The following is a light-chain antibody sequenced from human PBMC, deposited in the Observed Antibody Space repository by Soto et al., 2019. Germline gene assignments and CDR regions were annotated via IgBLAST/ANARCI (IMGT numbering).Light chain of an antibody. Sequence: DIQMTQSPSSLSSSIGDRITITCRASQSISTYLNWYQQKPGKAPRLLIYGASTLQNGVPSRFSGSGSATDYTLTISRLQPEDFATYYCQQSFITPPLTVGGGTKVEMK. CDR2: GAS. CDR3: QQSFITPPLT. CDR1: QSISTY. V-gene: IGKV1-39*01. J-gene: IGKJ4*01.